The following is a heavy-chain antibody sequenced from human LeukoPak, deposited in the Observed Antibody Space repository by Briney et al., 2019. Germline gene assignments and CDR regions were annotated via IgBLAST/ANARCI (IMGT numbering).Heavy chain of an antibody. CDR2: ISYSGVT. J-gene: IGHJ4*02. CDR1: GGSISSYY. D-gene: IGHD3-3*01. Sequence: NPSETLSLTCTVSGGSISSYYWSWIRQPPGKGLEWIGHISYSGVTNFNPSLKSRVTISVDTSKNQFSLKLTSVTAADTAVYYCGSRRTAMFGVIKGPIDYWGQGTLVTVSS. CDR3: GSRRTAMFGVIKGPIDY. V-gene: IGHV4-59*12.